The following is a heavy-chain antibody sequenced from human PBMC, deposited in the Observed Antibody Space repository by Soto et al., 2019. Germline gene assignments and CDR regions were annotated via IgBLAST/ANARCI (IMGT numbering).Heavy chain of an antibody. CDR3: ARAPWYFDL. CDR2: IWYDGSNK. CDR1: GFTFSSYG. V-gene: IGHV3-33*01. J-gene: IGHJ2*01. Sequence: QVQLVESGGGVVQPGRSLRLSCAASGFTFSSYGMHWVRQAPGKGLEWVAVIWYDGSNKYYADSVKGRFTISRDNSKNTLYLQMNSLRAEDTAVYYCARAPWYFDLWGRGTLVTVSS.